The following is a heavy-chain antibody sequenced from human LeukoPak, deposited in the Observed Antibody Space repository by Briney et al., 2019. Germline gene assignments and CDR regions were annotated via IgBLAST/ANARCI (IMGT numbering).Heavy chain of an antibody. V-gene: IGHV3-74*01. J-gene: IGHJ4*02. CDR2: INSDGSST. CDR1: GFTFSDYY. CDR3: ARDPCGSDCYRYYFDY. Sequence: PGGSPRLSCAASGFTFSDYYMRWIRQAPGKALVWVSRINSDGSSTSYADSVKGRFTISRDNAKNTLYLQMNSLRAEDTAVYYCARDPCGSDCYRYYFDYWGQGTLVTVSS. D-gene: IGHD2-21*02.